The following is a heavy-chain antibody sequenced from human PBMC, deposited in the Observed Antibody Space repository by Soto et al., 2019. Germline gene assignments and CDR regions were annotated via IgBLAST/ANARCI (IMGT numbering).Heavy chain of an antibody. J-gene: IGHJ4*02. V-gene: IGHV1-69*13. Sequence: SVRVSCKASGGTFSSYAISWVRQAPGQGLEWMGGIIPIFGTANYAQKFQGRVTITADESTSTAYMELSSLRSEDTAVYYCARGRYDSSGYSYYFDYSGQGPLVTVSS. CDR3: ARGRYDSSGYSYYFDY. CDR2: IIPIFGTA. CDR1: GGTFSSYA. D-gene: IGHD3-22*01.